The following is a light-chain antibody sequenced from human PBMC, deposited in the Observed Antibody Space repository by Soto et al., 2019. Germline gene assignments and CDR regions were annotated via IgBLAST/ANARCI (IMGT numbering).Light chain of an antibody. CDR1: QSISSY. CDR2: AAS. J-gene: IGKJ5*01. CDR3: QQSYNPIT. Sequence: DIQMTQSPSSLSASVGDRVTITCRASQSISSYLNWYQQKPGKAPKLLIYAASSLQSGVPSRFSGSGSGTDFTLTISSLQPEDFATYYCQQSYNPITFGQGTRLAIK. V-gene: IGKV1-39*01.